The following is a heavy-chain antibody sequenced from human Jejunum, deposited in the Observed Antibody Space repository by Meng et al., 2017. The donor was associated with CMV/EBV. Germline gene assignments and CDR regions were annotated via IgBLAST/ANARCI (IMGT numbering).Heavy chain of an antibody. D-gene: IGHD3-22*01. CDR1: GFTFSSYW. V-gene: IGHV3-74*01. J-gene: IGHJ4*02. CDR2: INGDGTGT. CDR3: ARTLYHDSSFDY. Sequence: CEASGFTFSSYWMHWVRQAPEKGLMWVSRINGDGTGTGYADSVKGRFSISRDNAKNTLYLQMNSLRDEDTAVYYCARTLYHDSSFDYWGQGILVTVSS.